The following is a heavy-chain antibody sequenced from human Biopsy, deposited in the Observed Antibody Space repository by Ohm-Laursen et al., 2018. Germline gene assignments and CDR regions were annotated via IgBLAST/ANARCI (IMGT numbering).Heavy chain of an antibody. CDR1: GYTFTSYG. D-gene: IGHD1-1*01. CDR2: INTENGNT. Sequence: SVKVSCKASGYTFTSYGISWVRQAPGQGLEWMGWINTENGNTIYAQNLQGRVTMTADTSTSTAYMEVTSLRSDDTAVYYCARAKLEPVYYYYGFDIWGQGTMVSVSS. CDR3: ARAKLEPVYYYYGFDI. V-gene: IGHV1-18*01. J-gene: IGHJ3*02.